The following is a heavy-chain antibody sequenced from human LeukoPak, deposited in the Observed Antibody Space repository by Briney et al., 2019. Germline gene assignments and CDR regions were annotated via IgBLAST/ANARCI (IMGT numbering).Heavy chain of an antibody. Sequence: GGSLRLSCAASGFTFSSYGMSWARQAPGKGLEWVSAITGSGGGTYYADSVKGRFTISRDNSKNTLYLQMNSLRAEDTAVYYCAKVRADNDYGDSHPPIWGQGTLVTVSS. CDR1: GFTFSSYG. CDR2: ITGSGGGT. CDR3: AKVRADNDYGDSHPPI. V-gene: IGHV3-23*01. D-gene: IGHD4-17*01. J-gene: IGHJ4*02.